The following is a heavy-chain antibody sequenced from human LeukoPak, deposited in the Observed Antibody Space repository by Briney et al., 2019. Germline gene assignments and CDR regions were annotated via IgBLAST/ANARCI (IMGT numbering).Heavy chain of an antibody. CDR1: GGSVSSGSYY. CDR2: IYTSGST. Sequence: SETLSLTCTVSGGSVSSGSYYWSWIRQPAGKGLEWIGRIYTSGSTNYNPSLKSRVTMSVDTSKNQFSLKLSSVTAADTAVYYCARGNEGGSAPGYYYYGMDVWGQGTTVTVSS. D-gene: IGHD3-16*01. V-gene: IGHV4-61*02. J-gene: IGHJ6*02. CDR3: ARGNEGGSAPGYYYYGMDV.